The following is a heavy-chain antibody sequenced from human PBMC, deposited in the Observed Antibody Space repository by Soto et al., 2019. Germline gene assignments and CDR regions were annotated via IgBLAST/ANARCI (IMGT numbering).Heavy chain of an antibody. J-gene: IGHJ5*02. Sequence: GGSLRLSXTASGFAFRSHAMQWVRQAPGKGLEWVAAISSDGATKYVADSLKGRFTISRDNFESTMSLQMNNLRPEDTALYYCARSSVHIAAAGRLDLWGPGTLVTVSS. CDR1: GFAFRSHA. CDR3: ARSSVHIAAAGRLDL. V-gene: IGHV3-30*14. CDR2: ISSDGATK. D-gene: IGHD6-13*01.